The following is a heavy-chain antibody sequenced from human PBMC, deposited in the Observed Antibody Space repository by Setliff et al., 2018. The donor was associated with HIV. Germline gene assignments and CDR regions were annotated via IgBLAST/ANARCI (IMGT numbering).Heavy chain of an antibody. CDR1: GYTFTSYG. V-gene: IGHV1-2*02. CDR2: INVNSGGT. D-gene: IGHD3-22*01. J-gene: IGHJ6*03. Sequence: ASVKVSCKASGYTFTSYGISWVRQAPGQGLEWMGWINVNSGGTKYAQKFQGRVTMTRDTSISTAYMEVSSLRSDDTAVYYCARARRDSYDRGRRNHYYIDVWGKGTTVTVSS. CDR3: ARARRDSYDRGRRNHYYIDV.